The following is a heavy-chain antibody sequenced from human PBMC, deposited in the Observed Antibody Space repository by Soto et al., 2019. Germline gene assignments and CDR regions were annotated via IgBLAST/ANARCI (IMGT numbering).Heavy chain of an antibody. D-gene: IGHD3-16*01. CDR3: ARWGTTGGLDV. J-gene: IGHJ1*01. CDR2: ISGSGASK. CDR1: GFTFSRHA. Sequence: EVELLESGGGMVQPGGSLRLSCVASGFTFSRHALAWVRQVPGKGLEWVSAISGSGASKYDADSVKGRFTISRDNSRNTVDLQMDSLRLEDTALYYCARWGTTGGLDVWGQGTLVSVSS. V-gene: IGHV3-23*01.